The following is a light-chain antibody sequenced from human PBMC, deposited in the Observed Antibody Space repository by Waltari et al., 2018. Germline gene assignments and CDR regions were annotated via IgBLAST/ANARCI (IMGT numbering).Light chain of an antibody. CDR3: QQYYSTPPIT. Sequence: IVMTQSPDSLAVSLGERATINCKSSQSVLYSSNNKNYLAWYQQKPGQPPQLLIYWATTRESGVPDRFSGSGSGTEFTLTISSLQAEDVAVYYCQQYYSTPPITFGQGTRLEIK. CDR1: QSVLYSSNNKNY. CDR2: WAT. V-gene: IGKV4-1*01. J-gene: IGKJ5*01.